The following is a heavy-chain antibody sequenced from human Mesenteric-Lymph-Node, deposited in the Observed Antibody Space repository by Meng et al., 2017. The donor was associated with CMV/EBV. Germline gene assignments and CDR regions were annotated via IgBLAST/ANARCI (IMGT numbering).Heavy chain of an antibody. Sequence: GESLKISCAASGFTFSSYSMNWVRQAPGKGLEWVSSISSSSSCIYYADSVKGRFTISRDNAKNSLYLQMNSLRAEDTAVYYCAKGEGVVVVAATTRADDYWGQGTLVTVSS. CDR3: AKGEGVVVVAATTRADDY. J-gene: IGHJ4*02. V-gene: IGHV3-21*01. CDR2: ISSSSSCI. D-gene: IGHD2-15*01. CDR1: GFTFSSYS.